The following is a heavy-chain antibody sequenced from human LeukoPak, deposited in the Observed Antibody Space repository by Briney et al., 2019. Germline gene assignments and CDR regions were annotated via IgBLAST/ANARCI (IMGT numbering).Heavy chain of an antibody. Sequence: GSLRLFCSASGFTLSGSAMHWVRQASGKGLEWVGRIRSKANSYATAYAASVKGRFTISRDDSKNTAYLQMNSLKTEDTAVYYCTTSYYDSSGDWGQGTLVTVSS. J-gene: IGHJ4*02. V-gene: IGHV3-73*01. CDR2: IRSKANSYAT. CDR1: GFTLSGSA. D-gene: IGHD3-22*01. CDR3: TTSYYDSSGD.